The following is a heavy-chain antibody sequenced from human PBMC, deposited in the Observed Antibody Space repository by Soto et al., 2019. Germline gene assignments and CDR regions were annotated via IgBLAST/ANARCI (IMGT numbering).Heavy chain of an antibody. CDR2: IWSDGSKE. V-gene: IGHV3-33*01. CDR3: ARDKGTTCLDT. Sequence: QVQLVESGGGVVQPGRSLRLSCAASGLPFSASGMHWVRQAPGKGLEWVAMIWSDGSKEYYADSVKGRFTITRDNSKNMVFLQMDSLRAEDTAVYYCARDKGTTCLDTWGQGNMVTGSS. J-gene: IGHJ5*02. CDR1: GLPFSASG. D-gene: IGHD1-26*01.